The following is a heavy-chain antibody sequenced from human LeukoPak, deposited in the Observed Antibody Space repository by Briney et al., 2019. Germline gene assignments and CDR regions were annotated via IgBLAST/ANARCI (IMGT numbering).Heavy chain of an antibody. J-gene: IGHJ5*02. CDR2: IKSKTDGGTT. Sequence: TGGSLRLSCATSGFTFTKAWMSWDRQAPGKGLEWVGRIKSKTDGGTTDYAAPVKGRFTISRDDSKNTLYVQMNSLKTEDTAVYYCATDYYCSSSSCYVSWGQGTLVTVSS. CDR1: GFTFTKAW. V-gene: IGHV3-15*01. D-gene: IGHD2-2*01. CDR3: ATDYYCSSSSCYVS.